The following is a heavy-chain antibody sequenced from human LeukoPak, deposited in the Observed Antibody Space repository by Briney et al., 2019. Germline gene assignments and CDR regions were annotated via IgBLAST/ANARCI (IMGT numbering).Heavy chain of an antibody. V-gene: IGHV3-23*01. CDR1: GITLSNYG. J-gene: IGHJ4*02. D-gene: IGHD3-22*01. CDR2: ISDSGSRT. CDR3: AKRGVVIRVILVGFHKEAYYFDS. Sequence: GSLRLSCAVSGITLSNYGMSWVRQAPGKGLEWVAGISDSGSRTNYADSVKGRLTISRDNPKHTIYLQMNSLRAEDTAVYFCAKRGVVIRVILVGFHKEAYYFDSWGQGALVTVSS.